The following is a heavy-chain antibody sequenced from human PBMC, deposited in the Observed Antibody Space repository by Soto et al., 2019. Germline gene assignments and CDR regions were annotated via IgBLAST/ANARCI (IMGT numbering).Heavy chain of an antibody. D-gene: IGHD3-3*01. CDR2: ISSSSSYI. V-gene: IGHV3-21*01. CDR3: ASALRFLEWGNYYYMDV. J-gene: IGHJ6*03. CDR1: GFTFSSYS. Sequence: GGCLGLSCAASGFTFSSYSMNWVRQAPGKGLEWVSSISSSSSYIYYADSVKGRFIISRDNAKNSLYLQMNSLRAEDTAVYYCASALRFLEWGNYYYMDVWGKGTTVTVSS.